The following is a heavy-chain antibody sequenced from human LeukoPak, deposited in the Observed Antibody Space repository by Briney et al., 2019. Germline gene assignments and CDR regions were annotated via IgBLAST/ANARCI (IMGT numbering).Heavy chain of an antibody. D-gene: IGHD2/OR15-2a*01. V-gene: IGHV1-2*02. J-gene: IGHJ4*02. CDR3: ARGHGVAGAIDYFDY. CDR2: INPNNGGT. Sequence: ASVKVSCKASGFTFTGYYMHWVRHAPGQGLEWMGWINPNNGGTVYVQKFQGRVTMTRDQSITTTYMELSGLTSDDTAVYFCARGHGVAGAIDYFDYWGPGTPVTVSS. CDR1: GFTFTGYY.